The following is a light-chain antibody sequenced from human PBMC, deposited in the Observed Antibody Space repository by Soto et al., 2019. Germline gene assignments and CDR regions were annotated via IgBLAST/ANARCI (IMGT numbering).Light chain of an antibody. J-gene: IGLJ1*01. Sequence: QSVLTQPPSASGSPGQSVTISCTGTSSDVGGYNYVSWYQQRPGKAPKLMIYEVNKRPSGVPDRFSGSKSGNTASLTVSGLQADDEADYYCSSYAGSDHRGVFGTGTKLTVL. CDR2: EVN. CDR1: SSDVGGYNY. V-gene: IGLV2-8*01. CDR3: SSYAGSDHRGV.